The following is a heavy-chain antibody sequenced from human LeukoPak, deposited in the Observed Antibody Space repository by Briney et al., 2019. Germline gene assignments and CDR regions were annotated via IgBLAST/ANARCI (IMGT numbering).Heavy chain of an antibody. D-gene: IGHD6-13*01. J-gene: IGHJ4*02. CDR2: IPYDGSNK. CDR3: VRGAYSSSWLNFDY. CDR1: GLTFSSYA. Sequence: QPGRTLRLSCAASGLTFSSYAMHWVRQAPGKGLEGVALIPYDGSNKYYADSVKGRFTVSRDNSKNTLYLQMNSLRAEDTAVYYCVRGAYSSSWLNFDYWGQGTLVTVSS. V-gene: IGHV3-30*04.